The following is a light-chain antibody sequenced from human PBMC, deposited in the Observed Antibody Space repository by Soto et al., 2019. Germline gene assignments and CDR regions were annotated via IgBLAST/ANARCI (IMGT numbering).Light chain of an antibody. Sequence: EIVMTQSPATLAVSQGETATLSCRASESLSGNLAWYQQKPGQAPRLLIFRASTRATGVPARFSGRGSGTEFTLTISGLQSEDFAVYYCHQYSNWPPWTFGPGTKVEIK. CDR1: ESLSGN. J-gene: IGKJ1*01. CDR3: HQYSNWPPWT. V-gene: IGKV3-15*01. CDR2: RAS.